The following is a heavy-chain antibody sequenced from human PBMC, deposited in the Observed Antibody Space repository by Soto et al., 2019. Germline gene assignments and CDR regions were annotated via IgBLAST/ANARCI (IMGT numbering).Heavy chain of an antibody. CDR1: GFNFSSYA. CDR3: ASSQVGATVVFDY. V-gene: IGHV3-30-3*01. D-gene: IGHD1-26*01. Sequence: GGSLRLSCAASGFNFSSYAMHWVRQAPGKGLEWVAVISYDGSNKYYADSVKGRFTISRDNSKNTLYLQMNSLRAEDTAVYYCASSQVGATVVFDYWGQGTLVTVSS. J-gene: IGHJ4*02. CDR2: ISYDGSNK.